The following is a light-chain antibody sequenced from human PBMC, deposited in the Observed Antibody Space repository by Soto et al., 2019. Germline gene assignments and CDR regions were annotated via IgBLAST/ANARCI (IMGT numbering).Light chain of an antibody. CDR3: QQYNNWPPVT. CDR1: QSVSSD. V-gene: IGKV3-15*01. Sequence: EIVMTQSPATLSVSPGEGATLSCRASQSVSSDLAWYQQKPGQAPSLLIYGASTRATGIPARFSGSGSGTEFTLTISSLQSEDSAVYYCQQYNNWPPVTFGGGTKVEIK. CDR2: GAS. J-gene: IGKJ4*01.